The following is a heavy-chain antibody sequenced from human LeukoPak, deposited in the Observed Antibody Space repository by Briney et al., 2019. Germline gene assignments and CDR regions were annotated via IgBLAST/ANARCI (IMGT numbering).Heavy chain of an antibody. Sequence: GRSLRLSCAASGFTFSSYGMHWVRQAPGKGLEWVAVIWYDGSNKYYADSVKGRFTISRDNSKNTLYLQMNSLRAEDTAVYYCARVNYGDYGLDHWGQGTLVTVSS. CDR3: ARVNYGDYGLDH. V-gene: IGHV3-33*01. CDR2: IWYDGSNK. CDR1: GFTFSSYG. J-gene: IGHJ4*02. D-gene: IGHD4-17*01.